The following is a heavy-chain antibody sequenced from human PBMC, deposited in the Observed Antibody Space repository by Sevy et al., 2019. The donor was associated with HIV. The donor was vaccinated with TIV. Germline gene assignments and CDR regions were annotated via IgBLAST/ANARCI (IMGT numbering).Heavy chain of an antibody. V-gene: IGHV3-7*01. CDR2: IKQDGSEK. J-gene: IGHJ6*02. CDR3: ARIMLGYCSSTSCYRPSGMDV. CDR1: GFTFSSYW. D-gene: IGHD2-2*01. Sequence: GGSLRLSCAASGFTFSSYWMSWVRQAPGKGLEWVANIKQDGSEKYYVDSVKGRFTISRDNAKNSLYLQMNSLRAEETAVYYCARIMLGYCSSTSCYRPSGMDVWGQGTTVTVSS.